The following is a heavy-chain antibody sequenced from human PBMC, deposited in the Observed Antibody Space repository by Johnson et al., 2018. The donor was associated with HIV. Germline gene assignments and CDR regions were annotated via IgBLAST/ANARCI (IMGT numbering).Heavy chain of an antibody. D-gene: IGHD3-22*01. CDR1: GFTFSSYD. CDR3: AREYSSGYPDAFDI. CDR2: ISYDGTDK. V-gene: IGHV3-30*03. Sequence: QVQLVESGGGVVQPGRSLRLSCAASGFTFSSYDMHWVRQAPGKGMDWVAFISYDGTDKYYADSVKGRFNISRDNSKNALYLQMNSLRSEDTAVYYCAREYSSGYPDAFDIWGQGTMVTVSS. J-gene: IGHJ3*02.